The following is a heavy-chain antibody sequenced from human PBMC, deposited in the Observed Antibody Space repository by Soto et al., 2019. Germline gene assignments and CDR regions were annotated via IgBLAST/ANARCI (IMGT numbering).Heavy chain of an antibody. CDR3: ARVLIDGFSCGNDY. CDR2: INSDGSST. J-gene: IGHJ4*02. V-gene: IGHV3-74*01. CDR1: GFTFSSYW. D-gene: IGHD2-15*01. Sequence: EVQLVESGGGLVQPGGSLRLSCAASGFTFSSYWMHWVRQAPGKGLVWVSRINSDGSSTSYAESVKGRFTISRDNAKNTLYLQMNSLRAEDTAVYYYARVLIDGFSCGNDYWGQGTLVTVSS.